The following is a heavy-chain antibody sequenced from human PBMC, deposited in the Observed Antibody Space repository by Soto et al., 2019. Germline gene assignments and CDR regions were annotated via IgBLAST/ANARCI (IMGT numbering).Heavy chain of an antibody. J-gene: IGHJ4*02. CDR3: AREDCSGCSCFYFGPDY. CDR2: IKSDGSST. V-gene: IGHV3-74*01. Sequence: PGGSLRLSCAASGFTVSSYWMHWVRQAPGKGLVWVSRIKSDGSSTSYADSVKGRFTISRDTAKNTLYLQMNSLRAEDTAVYYCAREDCSGCSCFYFGPDYWGQGT. D-gene: IGHD2-15*01. CDR1: GFTVSSYW.